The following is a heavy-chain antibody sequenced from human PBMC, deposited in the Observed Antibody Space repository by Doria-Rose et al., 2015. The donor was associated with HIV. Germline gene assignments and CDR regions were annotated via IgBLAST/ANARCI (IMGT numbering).Heavy chain of an antibody. CDR3: ARQTFYYMDV. J-gene: IGHJ6*03. CDR2: IHDIGVT. Sequence: QVKLQASGPGLVKPSETLPLTCTVSGDSISSYYWSWIRQTPGKGPEWIGYIHDIGVTNYNPSLKSRVTISADTSKNQFSLKLSSLTAADTAVYYCARQTFYYMDVWGKGTTVTVSS. V-gene: IGHV4-59*08. D-gene: IGHD3-16*01. CDR1: GDSISSYY.